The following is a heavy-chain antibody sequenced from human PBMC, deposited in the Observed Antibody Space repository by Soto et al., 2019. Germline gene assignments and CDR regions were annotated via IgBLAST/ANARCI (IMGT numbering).Heavy chain of an antibody. Sequence: QVQLVQSGAEVKKPGASVKVSCKASGYTFTSYAMHWVRQAPGQRVEWMGWINAGNGNTKYSQKFQGRVTITRDTSASTAYMELSSLRSEDTAVYYCASEYCGGDCYSAARYGMDVWGQGTTVTVSS. J-gene: IGHJ6*02. CDR3: ASEYCGGDCYSAARYGMDV. V-gene: IGHV1-3*01. CDR1: GYTFTSYA. CDR2: INAGNGNT. D-gene: IGHD2-21*02.